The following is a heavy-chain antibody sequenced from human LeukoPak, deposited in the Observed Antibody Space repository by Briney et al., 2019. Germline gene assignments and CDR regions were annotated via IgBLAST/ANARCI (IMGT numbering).Heavy chain of an antibody. D-gene: IGHD2-15*01. Sequence: SETLSLTCTVSGGSISSYYWSWIRQPAGKGLEWIGRIYYSGSTNYNPSLKSRVTMSVDTSKNQFSLKLSSVTAADTAVYYCARDGCGGSCFHYYYYMDVWGKGTTVTISS. CDR3: ARDGCGGSCFHYYYYMDV. V-gene: IGHV4-4*07. CDR2: IYYSGST. CDR1: GGSISSYY. J-gene: IGHJ6*03.